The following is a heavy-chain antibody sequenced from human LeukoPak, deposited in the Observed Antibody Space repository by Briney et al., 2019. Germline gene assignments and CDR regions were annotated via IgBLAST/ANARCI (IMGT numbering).Heavy chain of an antibody. CDR1: GFTFNTYA. CDR2: IKQDGSEK. V-gene: IGHV3-7*03. J-gene: IGHJ4*02. D-gene: IGHD2-15*01. Sequence: GGSLRLSCAASGFTFNTYALSWVRQAPGKGLEWVANIKQDGSEKYYVDSVKGRFTVSRDNSKNTLYLQMSSLRVEDTAVYYCAKRGSSETRWYPFDYWGQGTLVTVSS. CDR3: AKRGSSETRWYPFDY.